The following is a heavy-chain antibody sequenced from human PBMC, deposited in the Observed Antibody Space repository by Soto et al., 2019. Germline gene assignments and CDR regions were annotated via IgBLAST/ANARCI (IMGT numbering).Heavy chain of an antibody. V-gene: IGHV1-2*04. J-gene: IGHJ3*02. D-gene: IGHD2-15*01. CDR3: ARSRLDIVVVVAATPQDAFDI. Sequence: ASVKVSCKASGYTFTGYYMHWVRQAPGQGLEWMGWINPNSGGTNYAQKFQGWVTMTRDTSISTAYMELSRLRSDDTAVYYCARSRLDIVVVVAATPQDAFDIWGQGTMVTVSS. CDR2: INPNSGGT. CDR1: GYTFTGYY.